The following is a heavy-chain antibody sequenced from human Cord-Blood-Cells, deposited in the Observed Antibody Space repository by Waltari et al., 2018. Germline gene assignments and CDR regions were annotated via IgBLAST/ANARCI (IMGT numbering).Heavy chain of an antibody. J-gene: IGHJ6*03. CDR2: IYWNDDK. Sequence: QITLKESGPTLVKPTQTLTLTCTFSGFSLSTSGVGVGWIRQPPGKALEWLALIYWNDDKRYSPSLKSRLTITKDTSKNQVVLTMTNMDPVDTATYYCAHILWSGYPYYYYYYMDVWGKGTTVTVSS. CDR3: AHILWSGYPYYYYYYMDV. D-gene: IGHD3-3*01. CDR1: GFSLSTSGVG. V-gene: IGHV2-5*01.